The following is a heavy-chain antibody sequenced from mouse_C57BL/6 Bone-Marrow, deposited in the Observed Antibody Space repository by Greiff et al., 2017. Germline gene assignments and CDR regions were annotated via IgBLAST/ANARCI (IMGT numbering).Heavy chain of an antibody. J-gene: IGHJ4*01. CDR1: GYSFTGYY. CDR3: ARPLYYRAMDY. V-gene: IGHV1-42*01. D-gene: IGHD2-14*01. CDR2: FNPSTGGT. Sequence: VQLKESGPELVKPGASVKISCKASGYSFTGYYMNWVKQSPEKSLEWIGEFNPSTGGTTYNQKFKAKATLTADKSSSTAYMQLKSLTYEDAAVYYCARPLYYRAMDYWGQGTSVTVSS.